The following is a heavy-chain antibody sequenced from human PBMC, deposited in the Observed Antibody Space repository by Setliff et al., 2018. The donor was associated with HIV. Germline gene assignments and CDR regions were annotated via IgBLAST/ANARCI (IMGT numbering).Heavy chain of an antibody. J-gene: IGHJ4*02. CDR3: TTAVAQNWYGSGNENY. V-gene: IGHV3-15*01. Sequence: PGGSLRLSCAVSGFNFKSAWMTWVRQAPGKGLEWVGRIKSKTDGETEDYAAPVKGRFTISRDDSRSTLYLQMNSLITEDTALYYCTTAVAQNWYGSGNENYWGQGTLVTVSS. CDR2: IKSKTDGETE. D-gene: IGHD3-10*01. CDR1: GFNFKSAW.